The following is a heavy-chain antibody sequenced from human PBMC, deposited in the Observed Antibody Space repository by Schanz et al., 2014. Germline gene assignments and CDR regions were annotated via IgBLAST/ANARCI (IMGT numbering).Heavy chain of an antibody. D-gene: IGHD7-27*01. CDR1: GFTFTNYW. Sequence: LVESGGGVVQPGRSLRLSCAASGFTFTNYWMTWVRQAPGKGLEWVANINLDGSGKIYLGSVKGRFTISRDNAKNSLYLEMTSLRGEDTAVYYCARENLNWEAFDIWGQGTVVTVSS. J-gene: IGHJ3*02. V-gene: IGHV3-7*03. CDR2: INLDGSGK. CDR3: ARENLNWEAFDI.